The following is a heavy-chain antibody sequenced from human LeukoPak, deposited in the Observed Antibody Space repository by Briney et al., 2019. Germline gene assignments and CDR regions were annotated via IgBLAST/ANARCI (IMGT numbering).Heavy chain of an antibody. CDR3: ARAFIQGLRWYS. CDR1: GGSISSSSYY. V-gene: IGHV4-39*07. J-gene: IGHJ4*02. D-gene: IGHD4-23*01. Sequence: PSETLSLTCTVSGGSISSSSYYWGWIRQPPGKGLEWIGSIYYSGSTYYNPSLKSRVTISVDTSKNQFSLKLSSVTAADTAVYYCARAFIQGLRWYSWGQGTLVTVSS. CDR2: IYYSGST.